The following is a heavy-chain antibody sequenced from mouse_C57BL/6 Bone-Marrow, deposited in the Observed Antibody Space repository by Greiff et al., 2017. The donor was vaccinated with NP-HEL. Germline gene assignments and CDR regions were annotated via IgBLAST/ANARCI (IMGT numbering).Heavy chain of an antibody. V-gene: IGHV1-82*01. CDR1: GSAFGSSW. Sequence: QVKLRRSDPELLKPGASVKISFKVSGSAFGSSWMNWLTRRPGRGLGWIGRLYPGDGATNYIGKFKGKATLTADKSSSTAYMQLSSLTSEDSAVYCCARSLPVYYFDYWGQGTTLTVSS. CDR3: ARSLPVYYFDY. J-gene: IGHJ2*01. CDR2: LYPGDGAT.